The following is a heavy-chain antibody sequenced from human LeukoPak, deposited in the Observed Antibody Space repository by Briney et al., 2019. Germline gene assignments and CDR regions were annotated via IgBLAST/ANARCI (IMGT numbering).Heavy chain of an antibody. CDR2: ISGYNGNT. J-gene: IGHJ4*02. V-gene: IGHV1-18*01. Sequence: ASVKVSCKASGYTFTSYGISWVRQAPGQGLEWMGWISGYNGNTNYAQKLQGRVTMTTDTSTSTDYMELRSLRSDDTAVYYCARDRASEPGYSSGWPSDYWGQGTLVTVSS. CDR1: GYTFTSYG. CDR3: ARDRASEPGYSSGWPSDY. D-gene: IGHD6-19*01.